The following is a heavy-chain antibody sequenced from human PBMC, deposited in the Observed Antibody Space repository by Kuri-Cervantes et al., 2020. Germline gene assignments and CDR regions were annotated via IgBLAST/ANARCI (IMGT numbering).Heavy chain of an antibody. CDR2: IWYDGSNE. D-gene: IGHD6-13*01. CDR1: GFTFSSYG. V-gene: IGHV3-30*02. Sequence: GESLKISCAASGFTFSSYGMHWVRQAPGKGLEWVAVIWYDGSNEYYADSVKGRFTISRDTSNNILYLQMNSLRAEDTAVYYCAKDRSSSWAFDYWGQGTLVTVSS. J-gene: IGHJ4*02. CDR3: AKDRSSSWAFDY.